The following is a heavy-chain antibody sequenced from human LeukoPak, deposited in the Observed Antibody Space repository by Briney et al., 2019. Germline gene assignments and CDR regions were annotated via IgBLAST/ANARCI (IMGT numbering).Heavy chain of an antibody. CDR3: ARGPDSSGYYSFYFDY. D-gene: IGHD3-22*01. CDR1: GFTFSSYS. V-gene: IGHV3-21*01. CDR2: ISSSSSYI. Sequence: GGSLRLSCAASGFTFSSYSMNWVRQAPGKGLEWVSSISSSSSYIHYADSVKGRFTISRDNAKNSLYLQMNSLRAEDTAVYYCARGPDSSGYYSFYFDYWGQGTLVTVSS. J-gene: IGHJ4*02.